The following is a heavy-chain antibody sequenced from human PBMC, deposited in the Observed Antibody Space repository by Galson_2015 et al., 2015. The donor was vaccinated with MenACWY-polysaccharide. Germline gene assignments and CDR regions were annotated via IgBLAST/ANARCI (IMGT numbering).Heavy chain of an antibody. CDR3: ARDGAYCGGDCYSRYYYGMDV. Sequence: NPSLKSRVTISVDTSKNQFSLKLSSVTAADTAVYYCARDGAYCGGDCYSRYYYGMDVWGQGTTVTASS. J-gene: IGHJ6*02. D-gene: IGHD2-21*02. V-gene: IGHV4-39*07.